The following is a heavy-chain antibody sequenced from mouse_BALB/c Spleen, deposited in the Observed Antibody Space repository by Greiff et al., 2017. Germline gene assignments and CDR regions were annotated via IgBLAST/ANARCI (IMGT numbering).Heavy chain of an antibody. CDR3: ARDYDYENYAMDY. CDR1: GFTFSSYA. Sequence: EVKVVESGGGLVKPGGSLKLSCAASGFTFSSYAMSWVRQSPEKRLEWVAEISSGGSYTYYPDTVTGRFTISRDNAKNTLYLEMSSLRSEDTAMYYCARDYDYENYAMDYWGQGTSVTVSS. CDR2: ISSGGSYT. D-gene: IGHD2-4*01. J-gene: IGHJ4*01. V-gene: IGHV5-9-4*01.